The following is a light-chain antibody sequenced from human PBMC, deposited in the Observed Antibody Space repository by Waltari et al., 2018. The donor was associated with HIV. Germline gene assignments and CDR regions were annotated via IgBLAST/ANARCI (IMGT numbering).Light chain of an antibody. CDR1: SSNIGAGYD. Sequence: QSVLTPPPSVSGAPGQRVTISCTGSSSNIGAGYDVHWYQQLPGTAPKLLIYGNSNRPSGVPDRFSGSKSGTSASLAITGLHAEDEADYYCQSYDSSLSGSVVFGGGTKLTVL. CDR3: QSYDSSLSGSVV. CDR2: GNS. J-gene: IGLJ2*01. V-gene: IGLV1-40*01.